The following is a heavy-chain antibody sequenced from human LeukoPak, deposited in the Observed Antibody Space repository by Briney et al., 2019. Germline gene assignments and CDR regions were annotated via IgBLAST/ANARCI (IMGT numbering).Heavy chain of an antibody. CDR2: ITNNGDTT. J-gene: IGHJ4*02. D-gene: IGHD4-11*01. CDR3: ADSNYWYPVDY. V-gene: IGHV3-23*01. CDR1: GFTFASYA. Sequence: GGSLRLSCAASGFTFASYAMRWVRQAPGKGLEWVSSITNNGDTTYYADSVKGRFTISRDNSKNTLYLQMNSLRAEDTALYYCADSNYWYPVDYWGQGTLVTVSS.